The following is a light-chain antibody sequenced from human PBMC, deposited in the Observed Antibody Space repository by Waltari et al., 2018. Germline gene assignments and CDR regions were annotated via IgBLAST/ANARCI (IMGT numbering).Light chain of an antibody. CDR2: KAS. V-gene: IGKV1-5*03. Sequence: DIQMTQAPSTLSASVGDRVTITCRASQSISAWLAWYQQKPGKAPKLLIYKASSLESGVPSRFSGSGSGTEFTLTISRLQPDDFATYYCQQYKSYPLTFGPGTKIDIK. J-gene: IGKJ3*01. CDR3: QQYKSYPLT. CDR1: QSISAW.